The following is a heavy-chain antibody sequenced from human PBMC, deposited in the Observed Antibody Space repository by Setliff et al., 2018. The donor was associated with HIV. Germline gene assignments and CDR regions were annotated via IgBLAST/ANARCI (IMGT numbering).Heavy chain of an antibody. CDR1: GGSISSSSYY. CDR2: IYYSGST. CDR3: ARTLYSSSWYVAGYYYMDV. Sequence: SETLSLTCTVSGGSISSSSYYWGWIRQPPGKGLEWSGSIYYSGSTYYNPSLKSRVTISVDTSKTQFSLKLSSVTSADTAVYYCARTLYSSSWYVAGYYYMDVWGKGTTVTVSS. V-gene: IGHV4-39*01. J-gene: IGHJ6*03. D-gene: IGHD6-13*01.